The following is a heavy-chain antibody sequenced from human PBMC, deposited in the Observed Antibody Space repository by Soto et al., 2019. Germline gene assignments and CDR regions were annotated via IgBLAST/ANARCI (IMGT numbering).Heavy chain of an antibody. Sequence: QLQESGPGLVKPSQTLSLTCTVSGDSISRDDYYWSWIRQPPGKGLEWMGNIYFSGKTSYNPSLKSRLTISLDTSKNQFSLKLTSAIAADTAVYYCVTDRNNSPGSFDYWGRGTLVTVSS. CDR3: VTDRNNSPGSFDY. J-gene: IGHJ4*02. V-gene: IGHV4-30-4*01. CDR1: GDSISRDDYY. D-gene: IGHD1-1*01. CDR2: IYFSGKT.